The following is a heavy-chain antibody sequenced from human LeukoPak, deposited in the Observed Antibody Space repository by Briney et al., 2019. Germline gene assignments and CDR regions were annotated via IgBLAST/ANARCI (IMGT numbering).Heavy chain of an antibody. J-gene: IGHJ4*02. CDR2: ISSNGGST. V-gene: IGHV3-64*01. Sequence: WGSLRLSCVASGFTFSSYVMYWVRQAPGKGLEYVSSISSNGGSTYYANSVKGRFTISRDNSKNTLYLQMGSLRAEDMAVYYCARGGQSKYDSSGYLNYFDYWGQGTLVTVSS. CDR1: GFTFSSYV. CDR3: ARGGQSKYDSSGYLNYFDY. D-gene: IGHD3-22*01.